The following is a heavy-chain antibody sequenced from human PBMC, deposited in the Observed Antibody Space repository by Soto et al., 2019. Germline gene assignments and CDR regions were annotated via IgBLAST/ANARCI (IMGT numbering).Heavy chain of an antibody. CDR2: ISAYNGNT. CDR1: GYTFTSYG. D-gene: IGHD2-2*01. CDR3: ARDRSYCSSTSCYSYFQH. Sequence: ASVKVSCKASGYTFTSYGISWVRQAPGQGLEWMGWISAYNGNTNYAQKLQGRVTMTTDTSTSTAYMELRSLRSYDTAVYYCARDRSYCSSTSCYSYFQHWGQGTLVTVSS. V-gene: IGHV1-18*01. J-gene: IGHJ1*01.